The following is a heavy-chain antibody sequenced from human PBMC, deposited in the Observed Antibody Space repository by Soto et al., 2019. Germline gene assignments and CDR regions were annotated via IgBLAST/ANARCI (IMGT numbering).Heavy chain of an antibody. D-gene: IGHD6-13*01. J-gene: IGHJ4*02. CDR2: ISAYNGNT. CDR3: ARWKTDSSSWYSKSRYFDY. Sequence: GASVKVSCKASGYTFTSYGISWVRQAPGQGLEWMGWISAYNGNTNYAQKLQGRVTMTTDTSTSTAYMELRSLRSDDTAVYYCARWKTDSSSWYSKSRYFDYWGQGTLVTVSS. CDR1: GYTFTSYG. V-gene: IGHV1-18*01.